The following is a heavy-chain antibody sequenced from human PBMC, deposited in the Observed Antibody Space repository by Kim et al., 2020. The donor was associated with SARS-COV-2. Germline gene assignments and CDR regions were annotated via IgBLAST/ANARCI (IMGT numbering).Heavy chain of an antibody. CDR1: GFTFSSYA. D-gene: IGHD3-9*01. V-gene: IGHV3-30*04. J-gene: IGHJ4*02. Sequence: GGSLRLSCAASGFTFSSYAMHWVRQAPGKGLEWVAVISYDGSNKYYADSVKGRFTISRDNSKNTLYLQMNSLRAEDTAVYYCARDPPLYDILGYFDYWGQGTLVTVSS. CDR2: ISYDGSNK. CDR3: ARDPPLYDILGYFDY.